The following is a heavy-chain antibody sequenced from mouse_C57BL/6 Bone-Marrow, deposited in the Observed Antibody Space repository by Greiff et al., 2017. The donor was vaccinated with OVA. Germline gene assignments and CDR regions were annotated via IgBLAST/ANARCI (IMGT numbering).Heavy chain of an antibody. V-gene: IGHV5-9-1*02. CDR2: ISRGGDYI. CDR3: TRDRRGYYYAMDY. CDR1: GFTFSSYA. Sequence: VASGDGLVKPGGSLKLSCAASGFTFSSYALSWVRPTPEKRLEWVAYISRGGDYIYYADTVKGRFTISRDNARNTLYLQMSSLKSEDTAMYYCTRDRRGYYYAMDYWGQGTSVTVSS. J-gene: IGHJ4*01.